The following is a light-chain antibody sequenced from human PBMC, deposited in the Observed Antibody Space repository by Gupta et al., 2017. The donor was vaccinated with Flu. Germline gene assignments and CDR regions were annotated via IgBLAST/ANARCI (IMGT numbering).Light chain of an antibody. V-gene: IGLV2-23*01. CDR3: CSYAGSDLYV. CDR2: EAR. CDR1: SSDVGRFNV. J-gene: IGLJ1*01. Sequence: SITISCTGTSSDVGRFNVVSWYQQHPGKAPKLIIYEARKRPSGVSNRFSGAKSGNTASLTISGLQAEDEAEYFCCSYAGSDLYVFGTGTAVTIL.